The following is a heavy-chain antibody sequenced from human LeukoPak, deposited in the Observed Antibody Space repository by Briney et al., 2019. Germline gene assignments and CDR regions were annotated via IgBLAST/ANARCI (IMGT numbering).Heavy chain of an antibody. CDR3: ARGPNSNWSGLDF. V-gene: IGHV3-74*01. J-gene: IGHJ4*02. D-gene: IGHD6-6*01. Sequence: GGPLRLSCTASGFSFSGHWMHWARQLPGKGLVWVSRISPTGSTTSYADSVKGRFTVSRDNAKNTLYLQVNNLRAEDTAVYYCARGPNSNWSGLDFWGQGTLLTVSS. CDR1: GFSFSGHW. CDR2: ISPTGSTT.